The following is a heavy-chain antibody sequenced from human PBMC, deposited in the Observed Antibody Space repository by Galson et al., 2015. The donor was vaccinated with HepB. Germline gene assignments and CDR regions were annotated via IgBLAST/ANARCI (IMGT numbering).Heavy chain of an antibody. CDR3: VHRDYAGTNYFES. D-gene: IGHD1-14*01. J-gene: IGHJ4*02. CDR1: GVSLITDRVG. V-gene: IGHV2-5*02. CDR2: IYWDDDK. Sequence: PALVKPTQTLTLTCTVSGVSLITDRVGVGWIRQPPGKALEWLALIYWDDDKHYNPSLKSSLTITKDTSKNQVILRMTDMDPVDTATYYCVHRDYAGTNYFESWGQGTLVAVSS.